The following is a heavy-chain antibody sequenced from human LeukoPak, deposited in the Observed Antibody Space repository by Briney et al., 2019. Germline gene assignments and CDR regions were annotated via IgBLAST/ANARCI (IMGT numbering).Heavy chain of an antibody. CDR3: ARRAIAVAGRLNYYYYYMDV. Sequence: PGGSLRLSCAASGFTFSSYAMSWVRQAPGKGLEWVSAISGSGGSTYYADSVKGRFTISRDNSKNTLYLQMNSLRAEDTAVYYCARRAIAVAGRLNYYYYYMDVWGKGTTVTVSS. CDR2: ISGSGGST. J-gene: IGHJ6*03. V-gene: IGHV3-23*01. CDR1: GFTFSSYA. D-gene: IGHD6-19*01.